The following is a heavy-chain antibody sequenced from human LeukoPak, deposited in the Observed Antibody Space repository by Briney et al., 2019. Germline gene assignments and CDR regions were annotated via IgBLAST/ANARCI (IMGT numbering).Heavy chain of an antibody. D-gene: IGHD4-11*01. Sequence: GGSLRLSCAASGFTFSSYWMHWVRQAPGKGLLWVSRINSDGSSTSYADSVKGRFTISRDNAKNTLYLQMNSLRAEDTAVYYCARDDYHGADRAFDIWGQGTMVTVSS. V-gene: IGHV3-74*01. CDR2: INSDGSST. CDR1: GFTFSSYW. CDR3: ARDDYHGADRAFDI. J-gene: IGHJ3*02.